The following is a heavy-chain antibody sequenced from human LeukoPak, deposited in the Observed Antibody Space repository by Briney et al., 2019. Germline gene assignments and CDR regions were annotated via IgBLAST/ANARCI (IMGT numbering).Heavy chain of an antibody. CDR3: ARDAREGDEELWLRVFDY. J-gene: IGHJ4*02. CDR2: IYYSGST. D-gene: IGHD5-18*01. Sequence: SGTLSLTCAVSGGSLSSSNWWSWVRQPPGKGLEWIGSIYYSGSTYYNPSLKSRVTISVDTSENQFSLKLSSVTAADTAVYYCARDAREGDEELWLRVFDYWGQGTLVTVSS. V-gene: IGHV4-4*02. CDR1: GGSLSSSNW.